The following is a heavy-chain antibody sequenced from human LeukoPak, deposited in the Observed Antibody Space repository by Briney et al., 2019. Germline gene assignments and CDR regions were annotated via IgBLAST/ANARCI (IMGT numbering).Heavy chain of an antibody. V-gene: IGHV1-2*06. D-gene: IGHD3-10*01. CDR1: GYSFTGYY. CDR3: ARGACGTGSYYSNWFDP. Sequence: ASVKVSCKASGYSFTGYYMHWVRQAPGQGLEWMGRFNPNSGGTNYAQKFQGRVTMTRDTSFSTAYMELSRLRSDDTAVYYCARGACGTGSYYSNWFDPWGQGTLVTVSS. CDR2: FNPNSGGT. J-gene: IGHJ5*02.